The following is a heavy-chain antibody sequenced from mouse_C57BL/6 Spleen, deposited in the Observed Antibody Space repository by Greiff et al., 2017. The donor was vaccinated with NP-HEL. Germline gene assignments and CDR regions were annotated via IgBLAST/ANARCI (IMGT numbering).Heavy chain of an antibody. J-gene: IGHJ4*01. D-gene: IGHD1-1*01. CDR1: GFSLTSYG. CDR3: AKPGGRDYDGNYYAMDY. V-gene: IGHV2-3*01. CDR2: IWGDGST. Sequence: QVHVKQSGPGLVAPSQSLSITCTVSGFSLTSYGVSWVRQPPGKGLEWLGVIWGDGSTNYHSALISRLSISKDNSKSQVFLKLNSLQTDDTATYYCAKPGGRDYDGNYYAMDYWGQGTSVTVSS.